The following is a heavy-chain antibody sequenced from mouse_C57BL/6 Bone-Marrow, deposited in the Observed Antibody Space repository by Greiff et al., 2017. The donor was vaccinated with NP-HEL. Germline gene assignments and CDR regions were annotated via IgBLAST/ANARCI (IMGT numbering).Heavy chain of an antibody. CDR1: GYTFTSYW. D-gene: IGHD1-1*01. J-gene: IGHJ3*01. Sequence: QVQLQQPGAELVRPGTSVKLSCKASGYTFTSYWMHWVKQRPGQGLEWIGVIDPSDSYTNYNQKFKGKATLTVDTSSSTAYMQLSSLTFEDSAVYYCTREERCASSFSWFAYWGQGTLVTVSA. CDR3: TREERCASSFSWFAY. CDR2: IDPSDSYT. V-gene: IGHV1-59*01.